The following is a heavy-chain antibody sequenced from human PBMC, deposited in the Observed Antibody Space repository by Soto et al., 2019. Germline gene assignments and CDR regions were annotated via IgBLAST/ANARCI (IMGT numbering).Heavy chain of an antibody. CDR3: ARAPELALKGFGELLRSLYYGMDV. CDR2: ISSSSSYI. CDR1: GFTFSSYS. J-gene: IGHJ6*02. D-gene: IGHD3-10*01. Sequence: PGGSLRLSCAASGFTFSSYSMSWVRQAPGKGLEWVSSISSSSSYIYYADSVKGRFTISRDNAKNSLYLQMSSLRSEDTAVYYCARAPELALKGFGELLRSLYYGMDVWGQGTTVTVSS. V-gene: IGHV3-21*04.